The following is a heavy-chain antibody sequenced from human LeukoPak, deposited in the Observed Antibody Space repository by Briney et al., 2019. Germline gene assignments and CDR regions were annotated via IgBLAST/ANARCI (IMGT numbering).Heavy chain of an antibody. J-gene: IGHJ4*02. V-gene: IGHV3-23*01. D-gene: IGHD3-22*01. Sequence: QSGGSLRLSCAACGFTFSIYAMSWVRQAPGKGLEWVSAISGGGGSTYYADSVKGRFTISRDNSKNTLYLQMNSLRAEDTAVYYCAKDEHYYDSSGYLNLGYWGQGTLVTVSS. CDR3: AKDEHYYDSSGYLNLGY. CDR2: ISGGGGST. CDR1: GFTFSIYA.